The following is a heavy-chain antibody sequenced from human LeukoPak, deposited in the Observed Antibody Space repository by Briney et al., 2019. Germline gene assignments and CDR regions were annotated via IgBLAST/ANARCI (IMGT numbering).Heavy chain of an antibody. CDR1: GFTFSSYS. V-gene: IGHV3-48*04. J-gene: IGHJ4*02. Sequence: HPGGSLRLSFAASGFTFSSYSMNWVRQAPGKGLEWVSYISSSSSTIYYADSVKGRFTISRDNAKNPLYLQMNSLRAEDTAVYYCARPSSSWYDYFDYWGQGTLVTVSS. D-gene: IGHD6-13*01. CDR3: ARPSSSWYDYFDY. CDR2: ISSSSSTI.